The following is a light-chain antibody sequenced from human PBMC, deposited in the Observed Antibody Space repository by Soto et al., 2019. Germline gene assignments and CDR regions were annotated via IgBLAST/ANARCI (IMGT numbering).Light chain of an antibody. CDR3: GTWDGSMSAVV. CDR2: DNN. V-gene: IGLV1-51*01. Sequence: QSVLTPAPSVSAAPGQKVTISCSGSSSNIGNNYVSWYQQLPGTAPKLLIYDNNKRPSGIPDRFSGSKSGTSATLGITGPQSGDEADYYCGTWDGSMSAVVFGGGTKLTVL. CDR1: SSNIGNNY. J-gene: IGLJ2*01.